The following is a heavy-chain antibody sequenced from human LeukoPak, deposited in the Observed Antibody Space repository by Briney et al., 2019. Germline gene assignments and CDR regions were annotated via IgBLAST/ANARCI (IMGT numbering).Heavy chain of an antibody. V-gene: IGHV3-48*01. Sequence: PGGSLILSCAASGFTFSSYSMNWVRPAPGKGLEWVSYISSSSTIYYADSVKGRFTISRDNAKNSLYLQMNSLRAEDTAVYYCARDIASRGVILNYFDYWGQGTLVTVSS. D-gene: IGHD3-10*01. CDR1: GFTFSSYS. CDR3: ARDIASRGVILNYFDY. CDR2: ISSSSTI. J-gene: IGHJ4*02.